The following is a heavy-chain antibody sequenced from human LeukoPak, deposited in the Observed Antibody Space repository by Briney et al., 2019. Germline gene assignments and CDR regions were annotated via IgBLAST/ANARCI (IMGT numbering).Heavy chain of an antibody. CDR2: IYYIGST. CDR3: ARRGAARRYAGLDV. V-gene: IGHV4-59*08. Sequence: PSETLSLTCTVSARFISSYQWIWIRQPPENLLEWIGSIYYIGSTDYNPSLKTRVTISVDTSTKQFSLNLSAVPPAGPAVYYCARRGAARRYAGLDVWGQGTTVTVSS. CDR1: ARFISSYQ. J-gene: IGHJ6*02. D-gene: IGHD6-6*01.